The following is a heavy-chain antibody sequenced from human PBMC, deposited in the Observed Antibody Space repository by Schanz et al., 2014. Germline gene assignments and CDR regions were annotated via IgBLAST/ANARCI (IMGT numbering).Heavy chain of an antibody. V-gene: IGHV1-2*02. Sequence: QVQLVQPGSEAKKPGASVKVSCKSSGYTFTSYYMHWMRQAPGQGLEWMGWINPNTGGTNFAQKFQGRVTMTRDTSITTAYMDLSGLTSDDTAVYYCARAFGGYDPAGALDYWGQGTLVTVAS. CDR3: ARAFGGYDPAGALDY. D-gene: IGHD5-12*01. CDR2: INPNTGGT. J-gene: IGHJ4*01. CDR1: GYTFTSYY.